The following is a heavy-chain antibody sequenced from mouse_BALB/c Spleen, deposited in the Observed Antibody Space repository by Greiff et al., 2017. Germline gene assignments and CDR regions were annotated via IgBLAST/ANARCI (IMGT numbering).Heavy chain of an antibody. CDR2: ISDGGSYT. CDR1: GFTFSDYY. J-gene: IGHJ3*01. CDR3: ARDPDGNYVDY. V-gene: IGHV5-4*02. Sequence: DVKLVESGGGLVKPGGSLKLSCAASGFTFSDYYMYWVRQTPEKRLEWVATISDGGSYTYYPDSVKGRFTISRDNAKNNLYLQMSSLKSEDTAMYYCARDPDGNYVDYWGQGTLVTVSA. D-gene: IGHD2-1*01.